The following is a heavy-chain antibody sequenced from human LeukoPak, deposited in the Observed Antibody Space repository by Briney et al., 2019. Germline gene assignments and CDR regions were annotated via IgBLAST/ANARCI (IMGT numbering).Heavy chain of an antibody. CDR2: ISNNGGYT. CDR3: TRRNKDDSSGYYYD. V-gene: IGHV3-23*01. Sequence: GGSLRLSCAASGFTFSSSAMSWVRQAPGKGLEWVSAISNNGGYTYYADSVQGRFTISREDSKNTAYLQMNSLKTEDTAVYYCTRRNKDDSSGYYYDWGQGTLVTVSS. J-gene: IGHJ4*02. CDR1: GFTFSSSA. D-gene: IGHD3-22*01.